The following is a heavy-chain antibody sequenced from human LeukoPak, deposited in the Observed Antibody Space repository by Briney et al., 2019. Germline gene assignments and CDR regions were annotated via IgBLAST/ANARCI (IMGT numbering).Heavy chain of an antibody. D-gene: IGHD6-6*01. J-gene: IGHJ4*02. CDR3: ARGRRVAARPFDY. CDR1: GGSFSGYY. V-gene: IGHV4-34*01. CDR2: INHCGST. Sequence: SETLFLTCAVYGGSFSGYYWSWIRQPPGKGLEWIGEINHCGSTNYNPSLKSRVTISVDTSKNQFSLKLSSVTAADTAVYYCARGRRVAARPFDYWGQGTLVTVSS.